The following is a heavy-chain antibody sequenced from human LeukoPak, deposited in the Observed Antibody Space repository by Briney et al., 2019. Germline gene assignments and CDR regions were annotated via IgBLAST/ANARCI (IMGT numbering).Heavy chain of an antibody. CDR1: GYTFTDYY. CDR2: ISAQNGNT. CDR3: ARESNGGYGFDY. V-gene: IGHV1-18*01. J-gene: IGHJ4*02. D-gene: IGHD6-25*01. Sequence: ASVKVSCKASGYTFTDYYIHWLRQAPGQGLEWMGWISAQNGNTNYVQHLLGRVTMTRDTSATTAYMELRTLKSDDTAVYYCARESNGGYGFDYWGQGTKVTVAS.